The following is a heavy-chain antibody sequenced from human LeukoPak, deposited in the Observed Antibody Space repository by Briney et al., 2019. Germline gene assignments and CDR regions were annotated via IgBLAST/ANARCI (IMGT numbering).Heavy chain of an antibody. CDR2: IYHSGST. CDR1: GYSISSGYY. V-gene: IGHV4-38-2*02. Sequence: SETLSLTCTVSGYSISSGYYWGWIRQPPGKGLEWIGSIYHSGSTYYNPSLKSRVTISVDTSKNQFSLKLSSVTAADTAVYYCARVDNGSALFDYWGQGTLVTVSS. CDR3: ARVDNGSALFDY. J-gene: IGHJ4*02. D-gene: IGHD3-10*01.